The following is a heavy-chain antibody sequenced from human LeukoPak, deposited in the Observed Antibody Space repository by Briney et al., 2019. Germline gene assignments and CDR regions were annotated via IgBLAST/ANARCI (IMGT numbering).Heavy chain of an antibody. D-gene: IGHD3-3*01. CDR2: ISYDGSNK. J-gene: IGHJ3*02. CDR1: GFTFSSYG. CDR3: AKEQSRFWSGYYTYEAFDI. V-gene: IGHV3-30*18. Sequence: GGSLRLSCAASGFTFSSYGIQWVRQAPGKGLEWVAVISYDGSNKYYADSVKGRFTISRDNSKNTLYLQMNSLRAEDTAVYYCAKEQSRFWSGYYTYEAFDIWGQGTMVTVSS.